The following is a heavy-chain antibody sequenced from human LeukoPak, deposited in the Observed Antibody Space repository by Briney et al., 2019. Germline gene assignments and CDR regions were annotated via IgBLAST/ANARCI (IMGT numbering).Heavy chain of an antibody. Sequence: GGSLRLSCAASGFTFRSFAMSWVRQAPGKGLEWVSYISSSGSTIYYADSVKGRFTISRDNAKNSLYLQMNSLRAEDTAVYYCARVTPVRGVPENWFDPWGQGTLVTVSS. CDR1: GFTFRSFA. CDR3: ARVTPVRGVPENWFDP. CDR2: ISSSGSTI. V-gene: IGHV3-48*03. J-gene: IGHJ5*02. D-gene: IGHD5-12*01.